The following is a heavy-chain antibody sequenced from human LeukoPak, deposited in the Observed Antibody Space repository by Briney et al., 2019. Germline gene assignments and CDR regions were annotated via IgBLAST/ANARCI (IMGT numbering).Heavy chain of an antibody. D-gene: IGHD1-14*01. CDR3: VRKNRDFNAAFDI. CDR1: GFTVSNNY. CDR2: SYSGSNT. Sequence: PGGSLRLSCTASGFTVSNNYMSWVRQAPGKGLEWVSISYSGSNTNYADSVKGRFTIPRDTSQNTLSLQMNSLRAEDTAVYYCVRKNRDFNAAFDIWGQGTVVTVSS. J-gene: IGHJ3*02. V-gene: IGHV3-53*01.